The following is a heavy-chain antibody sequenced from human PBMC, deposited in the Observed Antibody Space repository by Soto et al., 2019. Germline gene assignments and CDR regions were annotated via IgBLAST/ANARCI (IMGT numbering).Heavy chain of an antibody. Sequence: PSETLSLTCTVSGGSISSNSFYWGWIRQPPGKGLEWIGYIYYSGSTNYNPSLKSRVTISVDTSKNQFSLKLSSVTAADTAVYYCARELFGRSVWFDPWGQGTLVTVS. J-gene: IGHJ5*02. CDR2: IYYSGST. CDR3: ARELFGRSVWFDP. D-gene: IGHD3-10*01. CDR1: GGSISSNSFY. V-gene: IGHV4-61*01.